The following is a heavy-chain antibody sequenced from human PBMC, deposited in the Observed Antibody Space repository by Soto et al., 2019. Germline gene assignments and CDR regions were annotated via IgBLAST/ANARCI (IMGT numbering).Heavy chain of an antibody. CDR2: ISYDGSNK. V-gene: IGHV3-30*18. CDR1: GFTFSSYG. CDR3: AKDSGREAGDYYYYYGMDV. Sequence: VQLVESGGGVVQPGRSLRLSCAASGFTFSSYGMHWVRQAPGKGLEWVAVISYDGSNKYYADSVKGRFTISRDNSKNTLYLQMNSLRAEDTAVYYCAKDSGREAGDYYYYYGMDVWGQGTTVTVSS. D-gene: IGHD3-10*01. J-gene: IGHJ6*02.